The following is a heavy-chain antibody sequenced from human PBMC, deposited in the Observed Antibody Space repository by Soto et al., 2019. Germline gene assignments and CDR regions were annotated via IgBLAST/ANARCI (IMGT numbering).Heavy chain of an antibody. CDR1: GGTFSSYA. Sequence: QVQLVQSGAEVKKPGSSVKVSCKASGGTFSSYAISWVRQAPGQGLEWMGGIIPIFGTANYAQKFQGRVTITEDESTSTAYKELSILKAEDTAVYYCARGGITTPYYYYGMDVWGQGTTVTVSS. J-gene: IGHJ6*02. V-gene: IGHV1-69*01. CDR2: IIPIFGTA. CDR3: ARGGITTPYYYYGMDV. D-gene: IGHD3-22*01.